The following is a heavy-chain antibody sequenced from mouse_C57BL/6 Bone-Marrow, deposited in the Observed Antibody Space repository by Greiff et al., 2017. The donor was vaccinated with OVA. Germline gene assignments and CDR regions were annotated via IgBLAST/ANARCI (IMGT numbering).Heavy chain of an antibody. CDR1: GFTFSDYY. Sequence: EVQGVESGGGLVQPGGSLKLSCAASGFTFSDYYMYWVRQTPEKRLEWVAYISNGGGSTYYPDTVKGRFTISRDNAKNTLYLQMSRLKSEDTAMYYCARHSFDYWGQGTTLTVSS. V-gene: IGHV5-12*01. CDR3: ARHSFDY. J-gene: IGHJ2*01. CDR2: ISNGGGST.